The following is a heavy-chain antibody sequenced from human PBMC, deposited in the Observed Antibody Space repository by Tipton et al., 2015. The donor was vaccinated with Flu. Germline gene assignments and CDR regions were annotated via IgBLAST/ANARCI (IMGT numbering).Heavy chain of an antibody. CDR2: ISAYNGNT. D-gene: IGHD3-3*01. J-gene: IGHJ4*02. V-gene: IGHV1-18*01. Sequence: QLVQSGAEVKKPGASVKVSCKASGYTFTSYGISWVRQAPGQGLEWMGWISAYNGNTNYAQKLQGRVTMTTDTSTSTAYMEPRSLRSDDTAVYYCARAGLRFLEWLPPNYFDYWGQGTLVTVSS. CDR1: GYTFTSYG. CDR3: ARAGLRFLEWLPPNYFDY.